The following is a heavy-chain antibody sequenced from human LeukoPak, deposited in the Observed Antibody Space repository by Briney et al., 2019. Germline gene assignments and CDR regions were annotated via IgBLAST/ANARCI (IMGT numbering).Heavy chain of an antibody. CDR3: AREVVVNIYYYYYMDV. Sequence: KASQTLSLTCTVSGGSISSGSYYWSWIRQPAGKGLEWIGRIYTSGSTNYNPSLKSRVTISVDTSKNQFSLKLSSVTAADTAVYYCAREVVVNIYYYYYMDVWGKGTTVTVSS. D-gene: IGHD3-22*01. J-gene: IGHJ6*03. CDR2: IYTSGST. CDR1: GGSISSGSYY. V-gene: IGHV4-61*02.